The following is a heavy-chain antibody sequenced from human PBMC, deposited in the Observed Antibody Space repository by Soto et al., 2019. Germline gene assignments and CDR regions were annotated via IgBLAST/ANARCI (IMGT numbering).Heavy chain of an antibody. V-gene: IGHV3-64D*06. CDR2: INYNGATT. D-gene: IGHD3-16*01. J-gene: IGHJ4*02. Sequence: EVQVVESGGDLVQPGGSLRLSCSASGFTFSNTAMHWVCQAPGKGLEYVSAINYNGATTYYGDSVKGRFTVSRDNSKNTVYLQMSSLRPDDTALYYCVTWGGVGARNFDYWGRGTLVAVSP. CDR1: GFTFSNTA. CDR3: VTWGGVGARNFDY.